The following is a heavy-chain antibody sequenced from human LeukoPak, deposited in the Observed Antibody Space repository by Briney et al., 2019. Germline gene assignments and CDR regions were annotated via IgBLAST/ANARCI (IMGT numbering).Heavy chain of an antibody. J-gene: IGHJ3*02. D-gene: IGHD6-13*01. CDR1: GFTFSSYG. V-gene: IGHV3-30*02. CDR2: IRHDGSNK. CDR3: AKGQGIAAANAFDI. Sequence: PGGSLRLSCAASGFTFSSYGMHWVRQAPGKGLEWVAFIRHDGSNKYYADSVKGRFTISRDNSKNTLYLQMNSLRAEDTAVYYCAKGQGIAAANAFDIWGQGTMVTVSS.